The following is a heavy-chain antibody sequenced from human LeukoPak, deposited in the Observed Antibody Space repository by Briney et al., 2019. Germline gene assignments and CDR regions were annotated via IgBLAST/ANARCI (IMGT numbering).Heavy chain of an antibody. CDR1: GGSISSGGFY. Sequence: SETLSLTCDVSGGSISSGGFYWSWIRQLPGKGLEWIGHTYYSGTTYYNPSLKSRVTISVDTSKNQFSLKLSSVTAADTAVYYCAREEYDSSSIDYWGQGTLVTVSS. V-gene: IGHV4-31*11. J-gene: IGHJ4*02. CDR3: AREEYDSSSIDY. CDR2: TYYSGTT. D-gene: IGHD6-13*01.